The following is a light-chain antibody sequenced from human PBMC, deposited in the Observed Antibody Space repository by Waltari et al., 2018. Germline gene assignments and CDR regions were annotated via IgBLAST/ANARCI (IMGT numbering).Light chain of an antibody. J-gene: IGLJ3*02. CDR2: NSN. CDR1: SGSVSTSYY. V-gene: IGLV8-61*01. CDR3: VLYMGSGASV. Sequence: QTVVTQEPSFSVSPGGTVTLTCALSSGSVSTSYYSSWYHQTPGQPPRTLIYNSNTRSSGVPDRCSGSILGNKAALTITGAQAEDESDYYCVLYMGSGASVFGGGTKLTVL.